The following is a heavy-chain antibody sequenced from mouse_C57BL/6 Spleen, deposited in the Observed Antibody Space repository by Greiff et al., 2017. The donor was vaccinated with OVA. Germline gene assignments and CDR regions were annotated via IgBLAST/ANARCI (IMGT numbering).Heavy chain of an antibody. CDR1: GFTFSDYY. CDR2: INYDGSST. CDR3: ARVPYYYGSSLYYFDY. D-gene: IGHD1-1*01. J-gene: IGHJ2*01. V-gene: IGHV5-16*01. Sequence: EVQLVESEGGLVQPGSSMKLSCTASGFTFSDYYMAWVRQVPEKGLEWVANINYDGSSTYYLDSLKSRFIISRDNAKNILYLQMSSLKSEDTATYYCARVPYYYGSSLYYFDYWGQGTTLTVSS.